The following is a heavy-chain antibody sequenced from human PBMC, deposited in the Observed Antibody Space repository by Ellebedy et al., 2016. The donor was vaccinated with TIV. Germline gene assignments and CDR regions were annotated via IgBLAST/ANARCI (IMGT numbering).Heavy chain of an antibody. D-gene: IGHD2-2*01. CDR2: INPSGGST. V-gene: IGHV1-46*01. Sequence: ASVKVSXXASGYTFTSYYMHWVRQAPGQGLEWMGIINPSGGSTSYAQKFQGRVTMTRDTSTSTVYMELSSLRSEDTAVYYCARDLPAAMVYYWGQGTLVTVSS. J-gene: IGHJ4*02. CDR1: GYTFTSYY. CDR3: ARDLPAAMVYY.